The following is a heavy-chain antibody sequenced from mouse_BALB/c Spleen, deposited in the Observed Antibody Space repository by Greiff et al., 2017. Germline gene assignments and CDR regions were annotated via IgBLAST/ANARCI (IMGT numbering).Heavy chain of an antibody. CDR3: ARRNLYAMDY. Sequence: VQLHQSGAELVRPGSSVKISCKASGYAFSSYWMNWVKQRPGQGLEWIGQIYPGDGDTNYNGKFKGKATLTADKSSSTAYMQLSSLTSEDSAVYFCARRNLYAMDYWGQGTSVTVSS. V-gene: IGHV1-80*01. CDR1: GYAFSSYW. J-gene: IGHJ4*01. CDR2: IYPGDGDT.